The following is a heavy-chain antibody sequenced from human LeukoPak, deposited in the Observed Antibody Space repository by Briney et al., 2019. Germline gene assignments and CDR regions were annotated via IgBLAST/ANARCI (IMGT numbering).Heavy chain of an antibody. CDR2: ISSSSSTI. Sequence: PGGSLRLSCAASGFTFSSYSMNWVRQAPGKGLEWVSYISSSSSTIYYADSVKGRFTISRDNAKNSLYLQMNSLRAEETAVCYCARDLNRYYMNVWGKGTTVTVSS. V-gene: IGHV3-48*01. J-gene: IGHJ6*03. CDR1: GFTFSSYS. CDR3: ARDLNRYYMNV.